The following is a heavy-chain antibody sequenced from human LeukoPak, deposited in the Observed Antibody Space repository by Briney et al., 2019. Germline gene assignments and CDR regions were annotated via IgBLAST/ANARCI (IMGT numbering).Heavy chain of an antibody. D-gene: IGHD6-13*01. V-gene: IGHV3-7*03. Sequence: GGSPRLSCAASGFPFSSYSMTWVRQAPGKGLEWVANIKPDGTTKFYVDSVKGRFTISRDNALSSLYLQMNSLRAEDTAIYYCARSIPYGTTWYGRSDYWGQGTLVTVSS. J-gene: IGHJ4*02. CDR2: IKPDGTTK. CDR1: GFPFSSYS. CDR3: ARSIPYGTTWYGRSDY.